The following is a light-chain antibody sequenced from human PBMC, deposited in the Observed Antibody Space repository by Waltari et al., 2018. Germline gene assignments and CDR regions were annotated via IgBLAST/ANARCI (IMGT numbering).Light chain of an antibody. V-gene: IGKV3-20*01. CDR3: QKYGTHPAT. Sequence: SCRASQSVSRTLAWYQQKAGQAPRLLIYDASSRATDIPDRFSGSGSGTDFSLTISRLEPEDFAVCYCQKYGTHPATFGQGTRVEIK. CDR2: DAS. CDR1: QSVSRT. J-gene: IGKJ1*01.